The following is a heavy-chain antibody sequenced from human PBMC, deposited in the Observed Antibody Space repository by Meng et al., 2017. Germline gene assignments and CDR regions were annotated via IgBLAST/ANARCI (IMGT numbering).Heavy chain of an antibody. V-gene: IGHV3-11*01. D-gene: IGHD3-10*01. CDR2: ISGSASTI. Sequence: GESLRLSCAASGFIFSDYSISWIRQAPGKGLEWISYISGSASTIYYADTVKGRFTISSDNAKNSLYLQMNSMSAEDTAVYYCARSPYYDSGYGMDVWGQGTTVTVSS. CDR1: GFIFSDYS. CDR3: ARSPYYDSGYGMDV. J-gene: IGHJ6*02.